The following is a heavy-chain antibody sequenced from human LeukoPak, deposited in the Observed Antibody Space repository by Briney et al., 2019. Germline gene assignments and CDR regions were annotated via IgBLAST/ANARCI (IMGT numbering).Heavy chain of an antibody. Sequence: ASVKVSCKASGYTFTSYYIHWVRQAPRQGGEGVGLINPSGGSTSYAQKFQGRVTMTRATSTGKVYMELSSLSSEGMSVYYCARAFDYGSSSYYWGQGTLVTVSS. CDR1: GYTFTSYY. CDR3: ARAFDYGSSSYY. J-gene: IGHJ4*02. V-gene: IGHV1-46*01. CDR2: INPSGGST. D-gene: IGHD4-17*01.